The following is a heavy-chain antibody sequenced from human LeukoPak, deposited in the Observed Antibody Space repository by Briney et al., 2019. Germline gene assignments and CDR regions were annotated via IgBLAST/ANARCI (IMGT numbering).Heavy chain of an antibody. V-gene: IGHV3-30*04. CDR3: ARDHRVHYFDY. D-gene: IGHD1-14*01. Sequence: GGSLRLSCAASGFTFSSYAMHWVRQAPGKGLEWVAVISYDGSNKYYADSGKGRFTISRDNSKNTLYLQMNSLRAEDTAVYYCARDHRVHYFDYWGQGTLVTVSS. CDR2: ISYDGSNK. J-gene: IGHJ4*02. CDR1: GFTFSSYA.